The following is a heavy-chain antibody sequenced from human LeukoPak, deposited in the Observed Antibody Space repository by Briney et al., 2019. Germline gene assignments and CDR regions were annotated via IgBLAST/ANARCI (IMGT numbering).Heavy chain of an antibody. Sequence: PGGSLRLSCAASGFTFSSYAMSWVRQAPGKGLEWVSAISGSGGSTYYADSVKGRFTISRDNSKNTLYLQMNSLRAEHTALYYCAKGDGANHYHWFDPWGQGTLVTVSS. CDR1: GFTFSSYA. J-gene: IGHJ5*02. D-gene: IGHD4/OR15-4a*01. CDR2: ISGSGGST. V-gene: IGHV3-23*01. CDR3: AKGDGANHYHWFDP.